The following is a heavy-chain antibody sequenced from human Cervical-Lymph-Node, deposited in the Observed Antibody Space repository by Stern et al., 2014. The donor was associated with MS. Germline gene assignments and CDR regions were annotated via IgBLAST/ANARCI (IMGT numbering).Heavy chain of an antibody. Sequence: QVTLKESGPTLVKPTQTLTLTCTFSGFSLNTIGAGVAWIRQPPGKALEWLAVIYWDADERYSPSLNSRLTITKDTSKNQVVLTMANMDPVDTGTYYCAHTTVTFDEAYGLDVWGQGTTVTVSS. CDR3: AHTTVTFDEAYGLDV. CDR2: IYWDADE. CDR1: GFSLNTIGAG. D-gene: IGHD4-17*01. V-gene: IGHV2-5*02. J-gene: IGHJ6*02.